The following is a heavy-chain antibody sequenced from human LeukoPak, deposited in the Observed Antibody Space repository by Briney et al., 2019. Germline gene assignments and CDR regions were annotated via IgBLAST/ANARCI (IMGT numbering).Heavy chain of an antibody. J-gene: IGHJ4*02. CDR2: INPSGGST. D-gene: IGHD3-22*01. CDR1: GYTFTSYY. V-gene: IGHV1-46*01. Sequence: GASVKVSCKASGYTFTSYYKHWVRQAPGQGLEWMGIINPSGGSTSYAQKFQGRVTMTRDTSTSTVYVELSSLRSEDTAVYYCARGNYYYDSSGYADYWGQGTLVTVSS. CDR3: ARGNYYYDSSGYADY.